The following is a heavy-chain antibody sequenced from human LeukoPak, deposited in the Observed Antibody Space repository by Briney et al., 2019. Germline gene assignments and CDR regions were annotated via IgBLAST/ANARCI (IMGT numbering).Heavy chain of an antibody. CDR2: MNPNSGNT. J-gene: IGHJ5*02. D-gene: IGHD3-22*01. CDR3: ARGVHYYDSSGYYGNNWFDP. Sequence: ASAKVSCKASGYTFTSYDINWVRQATGQGLEWMGWMNPNSGNTGYAQKFQGRVTMTRNTSISTAYMELSSLRSEDTAVYYCARGVHYYDSSGYYGNNWFDPWGQGTLVTVSS. CDR1: GYTFTSYD. V-gene: IGHV1-8*01.